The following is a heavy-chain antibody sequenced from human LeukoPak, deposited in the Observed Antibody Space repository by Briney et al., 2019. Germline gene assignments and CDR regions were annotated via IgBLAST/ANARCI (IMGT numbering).Heavy chain of an antibody. CDR2: IYYSGRT. Sequence: SETPSLTCTVSGGSVSSSYWSWIRQPPGKGLEWIGHIYYSGRTNYNPSLKSRVTISVDTSKNQFSLKLNSVTAADTAVYYCARGKEVITMLRGLKPGYYFDYWGQGTLVTVSS. V-gene: IGHV4-59*02. CDR1: GGSVSSSY. CDR3: ARGKEVITMLRGLKPGYYFDY. D-gene: IGHD3-10*01. J-gene: IGHJ4*02.